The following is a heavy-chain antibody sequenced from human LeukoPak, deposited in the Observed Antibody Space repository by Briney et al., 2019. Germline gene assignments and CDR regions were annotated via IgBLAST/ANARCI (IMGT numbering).Heavy chain of an antibody. CDR3: ARGYIVVVPPAYYYYYYGMDV. CDR2: INHSGST. V-gene: IGHV4-34*01. CDR1: GGSFSGYY. J-gene: IGHJ6*02. D-gene: IGHD2-2*01. Sequence: PSETLSLTCAVYGGSFSGYYWSWIRQPPGKGLEWIGEINHSGSTNYNPSLKSRVTISVDTSKNQFSLKLSSVTAADTAVYYCARGYIVVVPPAYYYYYYGMDVWGQGTTVTVSS.